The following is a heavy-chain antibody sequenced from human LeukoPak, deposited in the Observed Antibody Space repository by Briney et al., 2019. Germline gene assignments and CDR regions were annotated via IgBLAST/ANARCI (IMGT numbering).Heavy chain of an antibody. J-gene: IGHJ3*02. CDR3: AKVMGAAGADAFDI. V-gene: IGHV3-33*06. D-gene: IGHD6-13*01. CDR2: IWYDGSNK. CDR1: GFTFSSYG. Sequence: PGRSLRLSCAASGFTFSSYGMHWVRQAPGKGLEWVAVIWYDGSNKYYADSVKGRFTISRDNSKNTLYLQMNSLRAEGTAVYYCAKVMGAAGADAFDIWGQGTMVTVSS.